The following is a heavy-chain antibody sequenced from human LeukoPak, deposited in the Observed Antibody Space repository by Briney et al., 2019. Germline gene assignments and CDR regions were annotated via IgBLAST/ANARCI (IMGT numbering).Heavy chain of an antibody. V-gene: IGHV4-39*02. Sequence: PSETLSLTCTVPGGSISSTSNYWGWIRQPPGKRPEWIGSIYYSGSTYYNPSPNSRATIPVNTSNNHLSLELSSVTAADTAVYYCARGISITMIGPDYWGQGTLVTVSS. J-gene: IGHJ4*02. CDR3: ARGISITMIGPDY. CDR2: IYYSGST. CDR1: GGSISSTSNY. D-gene: IGHD3-22*01.